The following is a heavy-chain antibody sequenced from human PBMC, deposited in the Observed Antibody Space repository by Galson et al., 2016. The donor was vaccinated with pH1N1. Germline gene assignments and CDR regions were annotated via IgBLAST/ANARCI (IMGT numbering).Heavy chain of an antibody. CDR2: ISTYNGNT. Sequence: SVKVSCKASGYTFTSYGISWVRQAPGQGLEWMGWISTYNGNTYYAQKLQGRVTMTTDTSTSTAYMELRSLRSDDTAVYYCARYVWFGEQCGYWGQGPLVTFSS. V-gene: IGHV1-18*01. D-gene: IGHD3-10*01. J-gene: IGHJ4*02. CDR1: GYTFTSYG. CDR3: ARYVWFGEQCGY.